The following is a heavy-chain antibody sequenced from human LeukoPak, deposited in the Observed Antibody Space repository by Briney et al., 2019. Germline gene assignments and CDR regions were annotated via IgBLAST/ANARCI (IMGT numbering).Heavy chain of an antibody. CDR3: AKAGGCSGGSCYFDY. V-gene: IGHV3-9*01. CDR2: ISWNSGSI. J-gene: IGHJ4*02. CDR1: GFTFDDYA. Sequence: GGSLRLSCAASGFTFDDYAMHWVRQAPGKGLEWVSGISWNSGSIGHADSVKGRFTISRDNAKNSLYLQMNSLRAEDTALYYCAKAGGCSGGSCYFDYWGQGTLVTVSS. D-gene: IGHD2-15*01.